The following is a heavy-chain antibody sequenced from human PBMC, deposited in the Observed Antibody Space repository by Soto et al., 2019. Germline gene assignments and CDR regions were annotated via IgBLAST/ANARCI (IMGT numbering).Heavy chain of an antibody. CDR2: IYYSGST. J-gene: IGHJ6*03. D-gene: IGHD3-3*01. V-gene: IGHV4-59*01. Sequence: SSETLSLTCTVSGGSISSYYWSWIRQPPGKGLEWIGYIYYSGSTNYNPSLKSRVTISVDTSKNQFSLKLSSVTAADTAVYYCARGITIFGVVINPNYYYYYMDVWGKGTTVTVSS. CDR1: GGSISSYY. CDR3: ARGITIFGVVINPNYYYYYMDV.